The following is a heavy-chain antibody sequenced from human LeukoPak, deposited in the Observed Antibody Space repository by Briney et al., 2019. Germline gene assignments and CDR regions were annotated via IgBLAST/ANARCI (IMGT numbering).Heavy chain of an antibody. J-gene: IGHJ3*02. CDR3: ARESVSPEYCSGGSCYPTALPDGAFDI. D-gene: IGHD2-15*01. Sequence: SETLSLTCTVSGGSISSYYWSWIRQPPGKGLEWIGYIYYSGSTNYNPSLKSRVTISVDTSKNQFSLKLSSVTAADTAVYYCARESVSPEYCSGGSCYPTALPDGAFDIWGQGTMVTVSS. CDR2: IYYSGST. CDR1: GGSISSYY. V-gene: IGHV4-59*01.